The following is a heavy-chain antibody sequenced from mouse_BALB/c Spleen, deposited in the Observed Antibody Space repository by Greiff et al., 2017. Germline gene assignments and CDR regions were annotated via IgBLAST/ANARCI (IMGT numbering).Heavy chain of an antibody. D-gene: IGHD1-1*01. V-gene: IGHV5-9*03. CDR3: ARYRGYGSSYVGFAY. J-gene: IGHJ3*01. CDR2: ISSGGGNT. Sequence: EVKLVESGGGLVQPGGSLKLSCAASGFTFSSYTMSWVRQTPEKRLEWVATISSGGGNTYYPDSVKGRFTISRDNAKNNLYLQMSSLRSEDTALYYCARYRGYGSSYVGFAYWGQGTLVTVSA. CDR1: GFTFSSYT.